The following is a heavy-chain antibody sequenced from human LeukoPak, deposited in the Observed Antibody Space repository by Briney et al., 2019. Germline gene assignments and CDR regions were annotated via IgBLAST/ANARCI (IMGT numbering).Heavy chain of an antibody. V-gene: IGHV4-39*01. CDR1: GGSISNSHYY. CDR2: LYYSVTT. Sequence: SETLSLTCTVSGGSISNSHYYWGWIRQPPGKGLEWIGTLYYSVTTYYNPSLKSRVTISVHTSENQFSLKLSSVPAADTAVYYCARLRRSHADQWGQGTLVTVSS. J-gene: IGHJ4*02. CDR3: ARLRRSHADQ. D-gene: IGHD2-2*01.